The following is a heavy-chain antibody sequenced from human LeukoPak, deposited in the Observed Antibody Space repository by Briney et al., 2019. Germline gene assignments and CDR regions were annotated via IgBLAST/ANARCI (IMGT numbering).Heavy chain of an antibody. D-gene: IGHD6-19*01. Sequence: ASVKVSCKASGYTFTGNYMHWVRQATGQGREWMGIINPSGGSTSYAQKFQGRVTMTRDMSTSTVYMELSSLRSEDTAVYYCASGDSSGWVGYWGQGTLVTVSS. CDR2: INPSGGST. CDR3: ASGDSSGWVGY. V-gene: IGHV1-46*01. CDR1: GYTFTGNY. J-gene: IGHJ4*02.